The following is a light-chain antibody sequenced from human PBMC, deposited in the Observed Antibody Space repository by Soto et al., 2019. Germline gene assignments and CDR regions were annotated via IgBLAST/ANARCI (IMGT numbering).Light chain of an antibody. V-gene: IGLV2-11*01. CDR3: CSYAGSYVV. J-gene: IGLJ2*01. CDR1: SSDVGGYNY. Sequence: QSALTQPRSVSGSPGQSVTIPCTGTSSDVGGYNYVSWYQQHPGKAPKLMIYDVSKRPSGVPDRFSGSKSGNTASLTISGLQAEDEADYSCCSYAGSYVVFGGGTKLTVL. CDR2: DVS.